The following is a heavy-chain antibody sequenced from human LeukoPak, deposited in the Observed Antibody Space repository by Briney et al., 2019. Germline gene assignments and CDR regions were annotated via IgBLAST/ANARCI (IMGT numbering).Heavy chain of an antibody. D-gene: IGHD2-2*01. CDR3: AKAAYCTSTSCHFSGYAQRPLDS. CDR2: ISNDGSSK. CDR1: GFTFNMYG. V-gene: IGHV3-30*18. J-gene: IGHJ4*02. Sequence: GGSLRLSCAASGFTFNMYGMEWVRQAPGKGLEWVAGISNDGSSKDYADSVKGRSTISRDSSKNSMYLQMNSLRAEDTAVYYCAKAAYCTSTSCHFSGYAQRPLDSWGQGTLVTVSS.